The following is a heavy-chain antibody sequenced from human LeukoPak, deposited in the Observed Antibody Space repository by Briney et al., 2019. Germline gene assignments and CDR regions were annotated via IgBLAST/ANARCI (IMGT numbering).Heavy chain of an antibody. D-gene: IGHD6-13*01. V-gene: IGHV4-59*01. CDR3: ATVSSRKRMYLDSYYYYGMDV. Sequence: SETLSLTCTVSGGSISSYYWSWIRQPPGQGLEWIGYIYYSGSTNYNPSLKSRVTISVDTSKNQFSLKLSSVTAADTAVYYCATVSSRKRMYLDSYYYYGMDVWGQGTRVTLSS. J-gene: IGHJ6*02. CDR2: IYYSGST. CDR1: GGSISSYY.